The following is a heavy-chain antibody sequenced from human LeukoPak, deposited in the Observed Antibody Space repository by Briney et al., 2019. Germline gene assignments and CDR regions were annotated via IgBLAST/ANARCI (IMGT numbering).Heavy chain of an antibody. CDR3: AKEVVVVAATTFDY. D-gene: IGHD2-15*01. V-gene: IGHV3-30*02. CDR2: IRYDGSNK. J-gene: IGHJ4*02. Sequence: GGSLRLSCAASGFTFSSYGMHWVRQAPGKGLEWEAFIRYDGSNKYYADSVKGRFTISRDNSKNTLYLQMNSLRAEDTAVYYCAKEVVVVAATTFDYWGQGTLVTVSS. CDR1: GFTFSSYG.